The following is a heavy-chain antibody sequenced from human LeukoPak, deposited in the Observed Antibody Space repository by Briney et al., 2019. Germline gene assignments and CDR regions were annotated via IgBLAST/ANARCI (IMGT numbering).Heavy chain of an antibody. CDR2: FDPENGGT. V-gene: IGHV1-24*01. D-gene: IGHD3-10*01. CDR1: GYTLTELS. Sequence: ASVSVSCKVSGYTLTELSMHWVRQAPGKGLEWMGGFDPENGGTIYAQKFQGRVTMTEDTSTDTAYMELSSLRSEDTAVYYCATSSVGRITMVRGTSRASFDPWGQGTLVTVS. J-gene: IGHJ5*02. CDR3: ATSSVGRITMVRGTSRASFDP.